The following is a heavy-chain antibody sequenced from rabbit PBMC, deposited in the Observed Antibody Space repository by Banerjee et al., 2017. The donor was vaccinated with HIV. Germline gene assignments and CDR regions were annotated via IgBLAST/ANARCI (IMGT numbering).Heavy chain of an antibody. V-gene: IGHV1S40*01. CDR2: INTSSGNA. CDR3: ARRDYTDYAGLSL. D-gene: IGHD4-2*01. CDR1: GFSFTSGYD. J-gene: IGHJ3*01. Sequence: QSLEESGGDLVKPGASLTLTCTASGFSFTSGYDMCWVRQAPGKGLEWIACINTSSGNAVYASWAKGRFTISKTSSTTVTLQMTSLTAADTATYFCARRDYTDYAGLSLWGQGTLVTVS.